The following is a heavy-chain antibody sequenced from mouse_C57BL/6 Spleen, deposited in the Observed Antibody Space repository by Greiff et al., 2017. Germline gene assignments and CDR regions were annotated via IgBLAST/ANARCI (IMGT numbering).Heavy chain of an antibody. CDR3: ARSLYYGSSYHCDY. J-gene: IGHJ2*01. V-gene: IGHV1-82*01. D-gene: IGHD1-1*01. Sequence: VQLQQSGPELVKPGASVKISCKASGYAFSSSWMNWVKQRPGKGLEWIGRIYPGDGDTNYNGKFKGKATLTADKSSSTAYMQHSSLTSEDSAVYFCARSLYYGSSYHCDYWGQGTTRTVSS. CDR1: GYAFSSSW. CDR2: IYPGDGDT.